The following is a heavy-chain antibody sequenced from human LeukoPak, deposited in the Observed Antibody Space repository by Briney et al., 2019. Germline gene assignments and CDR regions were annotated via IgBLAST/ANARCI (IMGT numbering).Heavy chain of an antibody. CDR1: GGSISSYD. D-gene: IGHD5-24*01. J-gene: IGHJ4*02. CDR3: ARVDGYSYNF. V-gene: IGHV4-59*01. CDR2: ISYSGST. Sequence: SETLSLTCTVSGGSISSYDWNWTRQPPGKGLEWIGYISYSGSTNYNPSLKSRVTISMDTSKNQFSLKLSSVTAADTAVYYCARVDGYSYNFWGQGTLVTVSS.